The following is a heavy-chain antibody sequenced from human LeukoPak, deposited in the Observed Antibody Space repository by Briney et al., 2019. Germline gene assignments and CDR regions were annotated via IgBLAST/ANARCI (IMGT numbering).Heavy chain of an antibody. D-gene: IGHD6-13*01. CDR2: IYTSGST. CDR1: GGSISSYY. V-gene: IGHV4-4*07. Sequence: PSETLSLTCTVSGGSISSYYWSWIRQPAGKGLEWIGRIYTSGSTNYNPSLKSRVTMSVDTSKNQFSLKLSSVTAADTAVYYCARGGSGQQLAGAGFDYWGRGTLVTVSS. J-gene: IGHJ4*02. CDR3: ARGGSGQQLAGAGFDY.